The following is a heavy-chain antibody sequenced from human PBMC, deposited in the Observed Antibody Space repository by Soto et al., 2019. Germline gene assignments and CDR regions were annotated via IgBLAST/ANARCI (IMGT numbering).Heavy chain of an antibody. CDR3: ARRGVGAIKGFDY. D-gene: IGHD1-26*01. CDR1: GGSIISSNYH. Sequence: QLQLQESGPGLVKPSETLSLTCTVSGGSIISSNYHWGWIRQAPGKGLEWIGNTHYSGSTYYNPSLKSRLTVSVDTSKNQFSLNLSSVTAADTAVYFCARRGVGAIKGFDYWGQGTLVTVSS. CDR2: THYSGST. J-gene: IGHJ4*02. V-gene: IGHV4-39*01.